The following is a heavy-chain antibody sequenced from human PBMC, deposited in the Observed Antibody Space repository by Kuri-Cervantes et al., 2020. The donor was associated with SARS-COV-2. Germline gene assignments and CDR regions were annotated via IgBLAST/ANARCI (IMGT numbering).Heavy chain of an antibody. CDR3: ARTTLTTDFDY. CDR2: INAGTGKT. D-gene: IGHD4-17*01. CDR1: CDTFSSFS. V-gene: IGHV1-3*01. Sequence: VTVSYPASCDTFSSFSMHWVRQAPGQSLEWMGWINAGTGKTKYSQKLQGRVTMNKDTSTSTAYMELRSLSSDNTAVYYCARTTLTTDFDYWGQGTLVTVSS. J-gene: IGHJ4*02.